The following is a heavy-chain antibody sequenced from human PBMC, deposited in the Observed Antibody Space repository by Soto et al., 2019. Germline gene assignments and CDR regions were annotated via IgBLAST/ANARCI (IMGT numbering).Heavy chain of an antibody. V-gene: IGHV3-11*06. CDR3: SSSMVRVAYYYYGMDV. CDR1: GFTCSDYC. CDR2: ISSSSSNT. D-gene: IGHD3-10*01. J-gene: IGHJ6*02. Sequence: PGRLMRLSCTAFGFTCSDYCMSWISQATRKGLEWVSYISSSSSNTYYADSVKGRFTISRDNAKNSLYLQMNSLRDEDTAVYYCSSSMVRVAYYYYGMDVWGQGTTVTVSS.